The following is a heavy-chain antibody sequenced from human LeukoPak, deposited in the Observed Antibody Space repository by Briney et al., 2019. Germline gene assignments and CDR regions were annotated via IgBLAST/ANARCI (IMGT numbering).Heavy chain of an antibody. CDR3: ARPISSSWYGGFDY. CDR2: VNYSGST. CDR1: GGSISSSSYY. Sequence: SETLSLTCTVSGGSISSSSYYWGWIRQPPGKGLEWIGSVNYSGSTYYNPSLHRLVTISGETSKNQFSLNLNSLTATDTAVYYCARPISSSWYGGFDYCGQGILVIVSS. J-gene: IGHJ4*02. D-gene: IGHD6-13*01. V-gene: IGHV4-39*01.